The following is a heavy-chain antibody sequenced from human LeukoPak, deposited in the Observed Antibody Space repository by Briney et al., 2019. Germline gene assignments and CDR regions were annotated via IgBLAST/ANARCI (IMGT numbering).Heavy chain of an antibody. V-gene: IGHV1-18*01. Sequence: VASVKVSCKASGFALHNYNIVWLRQAPGQGLEWMGWISAYNGNTNYAQKLQGRVTMTTDTSTSTAYMELRSLRSDDTAVYYCAREVTIFGVVMTRRGYFDYWGQGTLVTVSP. J-gene: IGHJ4*02. CDR2: ISAYNGNT. CDR1: GFALHNYN. CDR3: AREVTIFGVVMTRRGYFDY. D-gene: IGHD3-3*01.